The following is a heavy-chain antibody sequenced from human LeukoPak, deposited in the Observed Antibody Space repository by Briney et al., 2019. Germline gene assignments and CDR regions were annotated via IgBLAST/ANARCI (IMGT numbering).Heavy chain of an antibody. CDR1: GDSISSSNW. CDR3: ARGGYDILTGYRKYYFDY. Sequence: SETLSLTCAVSGDSISSSNWWSWVRQPPGKGLEWIGEIYHSGSTNYNPSLKSRVTISVDKSKNHFSLKLSSVTAADTAVYYCARGGYDILTGYRKYYFDYWGQGTLVTVSS. J-gene: IGHJ4*02. CDR2: IYHSGST. D-gene: IGHD3-9*01. V-gene: IGHV4-4*02.